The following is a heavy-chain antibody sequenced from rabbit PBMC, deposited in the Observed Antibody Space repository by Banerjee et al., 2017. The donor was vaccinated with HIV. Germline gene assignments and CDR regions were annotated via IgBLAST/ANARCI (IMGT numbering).Heavy chain of an antibody. J-gene: IGHJ4*01. Sequence: QEQLVESGGGLVQPGGSLKLSCKASGFDFSSYGVSWVRQAPGKGLEWIGYIDPVFGSTYYASWVNGRFTISSHNAQNTLYLQLNSLTAADTATYFCVRDSGYYKYYFNLWGPGTLVTVS. V-gene: IGHV1S47*01. CDR3: VRDSGYYKYYFNL. D-gene: IGHD1-1*01. CDR2: IDPVFGST. CDR1: GFDFSSYG.